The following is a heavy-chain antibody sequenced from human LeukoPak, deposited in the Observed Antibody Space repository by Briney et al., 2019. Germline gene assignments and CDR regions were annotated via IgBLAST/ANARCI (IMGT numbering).Heavy chain of an antibody. CDR2: ISYDGSNK. D-gene: IGHD2-2*01. CDR3: ARGLGYCSSTSCYGFDY. Sequence: GGSLRLSCAASGFTFSSYAMHWVRQAPGKGLEWVAVISYDGSNKYYADSVKDRFTISRDNSKNTLYLQMNSLRAEDTAVYYCARGLGYCSSTSCYGFDYWGQGTLVTVSS. J-gene: IGHJ4*02. CDR1: GFTFSSYA. V-gene: IGHV3-30*04.